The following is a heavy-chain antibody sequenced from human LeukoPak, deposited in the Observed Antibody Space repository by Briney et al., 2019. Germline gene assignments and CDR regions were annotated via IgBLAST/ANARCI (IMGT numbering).Heavy chain of an antibody. V-gene: IGHV3-23*01. J-gene: IGHJ3*02. D-gene: IGHD3-22*01. CDR1: GFTFSSYA. Sequence: PWGSLRLSCAASGFTFSSYAMSWVRQAPGKGLEWVSAISTSGVSTHYADSVKGRFTVSRDNAKNSLYLQMNSLKPEDTAVYFCARDHHRRLYDSQARDTFDIWGQGTMVTVSS. CDR3: ARDHHRRLYDSQARDTFDI. CDR2: ISTSGVST.